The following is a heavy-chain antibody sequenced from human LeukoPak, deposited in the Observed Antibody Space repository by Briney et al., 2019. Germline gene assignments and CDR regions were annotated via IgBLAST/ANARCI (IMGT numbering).Heavy chain of an antibody. D-gene: IGHD1-1*01. V-gene: IGHV4-30-2*03. CDR1: GGSISSGGYS. Sequence: SQTLSLTCAVSGGSISSGGYSWSWIRQPPGKGLEWIGSIYYSGSTYYNPSLKSRVTISVDTSKNQFSLHLTSVTAADTAVYYCARERGSRITDYFDYWGQGTLVTVSS. CDR3: ARERGSRITDYFDY. CDR2: IYYSGST. J-gene: IGHJ4*02.